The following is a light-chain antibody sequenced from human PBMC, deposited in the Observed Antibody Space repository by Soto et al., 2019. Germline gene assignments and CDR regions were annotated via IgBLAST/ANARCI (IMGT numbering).Light chain of an antibody. J-gene: IGLJ3*02. Sequence: QSALTQPASVSGSPGQSITISCTGTSSDVGGYNHVSWYQQHPAKAPKLMIYEVSNRPSGVSHRFSGSKSGNTASLTNSGLQAEDEADYYCFSYTASSTLVFGGGTKLTVL. CDR3: FSYTASSTLV. V-gene: IGLV2-14*01. CDR2: EVS. CDR1: SSDVGGYNH.